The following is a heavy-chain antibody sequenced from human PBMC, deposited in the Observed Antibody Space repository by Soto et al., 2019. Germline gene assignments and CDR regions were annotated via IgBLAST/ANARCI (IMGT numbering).Heavy chain of an antibody. D-gene: IGHD2-15*01. CDR1: GGTFSSYA. J-gene: IGHJ6*02. V-gene: IGHV1-69*06. CDR2: IIPIFGTA. Sequence: GASVKVSCKASGGTFSSYAISWVRQAPGQGLEWMGGIIPIFGTANYAQKFQGRVTITADKSTSTAYMELSSLRSEDTAVYYCARDYPQVDPGRYYHGMDVWGQGTTVPVSS. CDR3: ARDYPQVDPGRYYHGMDV.